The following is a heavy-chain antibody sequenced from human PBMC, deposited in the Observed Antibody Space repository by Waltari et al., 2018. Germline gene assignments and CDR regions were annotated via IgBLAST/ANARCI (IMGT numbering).Heavy chain of an antibody. V-gene: IGHV2-5*01. J-gene: IGHJ4*02. Sequence: QITLKESGPTLVKPTQTLTLTCTFSGFSLSTSGVGVGWIRQPPGKALEWLALIYWNDDKRYSPSLKSRLTIKDTYKNQVVLTMTNMDPVDTATYYCAHSPGVGFGELSPYYCDYWGQGTLVTVSS. CDR2: IYWNDDK. CDR1: GFSLSTSGVG. CDR3: AHSPGVGFGELSPYYCDY. D-gene: IGHD3-10*01.